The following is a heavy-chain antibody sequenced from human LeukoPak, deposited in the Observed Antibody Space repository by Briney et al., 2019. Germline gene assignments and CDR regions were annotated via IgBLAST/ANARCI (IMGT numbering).Heavy chain of an antibody. CDR3: AKDVVGQKWLENY. J-gene: IGHJ4*02. CDR2: IQYEGSNK. V-gene: IGHV3-30*02. CDR1: GFTFSTYG. D-gene: IGHD6-19*01. Sequence: PGGSLRLSCVASGFTFSTYGMHWVRQAPGKGLEWVAFIQYEGSNKVYGDSVKGRFAISRDNSKNTLYLRMSSLRPEDTAVYHCAKDVVGQKWLENYWGQGTRVTVSS.